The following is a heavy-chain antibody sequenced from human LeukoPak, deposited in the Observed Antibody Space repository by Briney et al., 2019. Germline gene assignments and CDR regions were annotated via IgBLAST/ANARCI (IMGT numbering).Heavy chain of an antibody. Sequence: PSETLSLTCAVCGESFSGNYWSWIRQSPGKGLEWIGEINHSGSANYNPSLKSRVTISVDTSKNQFSLKLNSVTAADTAVYYCARSAQYSATLDYWGQGTLVTVSS. CDR3: ARSAQYSATLDY. CDR2: INHSGSA. V-gene: IGHV4-34*01. D-gene: IGHD5-18*01. CDR1: GESFSGNY. J-gene: IGHJ4*02.